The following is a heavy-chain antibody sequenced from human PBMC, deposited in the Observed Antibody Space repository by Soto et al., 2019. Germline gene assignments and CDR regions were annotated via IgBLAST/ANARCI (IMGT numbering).Heavy chain of an antibody. V-gene: IGHV4-39*01. J-gene: IGHJ6*03. CDR3: ARVSLDYDILTGSYYYYMDV. CDR1: GGSISTSSYY. CDR2: IYYSGNT. D-gene: IGHD3-9*01. Sequence: SETLSLTCTVSGGSISTSSYYWGWIRQPPGKGLEWIGTIYYSGNTYYNPSLKSRVTISVDTSKNQFSLKLSSVTAADTAVYYCARVSLDYDILTGSYYYYMDVWGKGTTVTVSS.